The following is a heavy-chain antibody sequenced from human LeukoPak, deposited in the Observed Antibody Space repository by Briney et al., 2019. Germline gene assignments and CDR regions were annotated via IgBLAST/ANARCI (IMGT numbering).Heavy chain of an antibody. V-gene: IGHV1-69*13. Sequence: SVKVSCKASGGTFSSYAISWVRQAPGQGLEWMEGIIPIFGTANYAQKFQGRVTITADESTSTAYMELSSLRAEDTAVYYCAKGVGATSFDYWGQGTLVTVSS. CDR3: AKGVGATSFDY. CDR2: IIPIFGTA. D-gene: IGHD1-26*01. CDR1: GGTFSSYA. J-gene: IGHJ4*02.